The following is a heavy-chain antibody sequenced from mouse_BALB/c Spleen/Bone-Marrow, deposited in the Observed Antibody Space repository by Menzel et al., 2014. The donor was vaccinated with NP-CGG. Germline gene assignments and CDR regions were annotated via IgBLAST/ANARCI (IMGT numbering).Heavy chain of an antibody. CDR1: GFTFSSYG. Sequence: DVMLVESGGDLVKPGGSLKLSCAASGFTFSSYGMSWVRQTPDKRLEWVATINSGGVNTYYIDSVKGRFTISRGNAKNTLYLQMSSLKSEDTAMYHCARRGNWDGRAAMDYWGQGTSVTVSS. V-gene: IGHV5-6*02. D-gene: IGHD4-1*01. CDR3: ARRGNWDGRAAMDY. CDR2: INSGGVNT. J-gene: IGHJ4*01.